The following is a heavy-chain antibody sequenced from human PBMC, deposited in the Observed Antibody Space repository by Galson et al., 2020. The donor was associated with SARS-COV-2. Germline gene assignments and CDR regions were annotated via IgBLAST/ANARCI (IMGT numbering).Heavy chain of an antibody. Sequence: GESLKISCAASGFTFSSYAMSWVRQAPGKGLEWVSAISGSGGSTYYADSVKGRFTISRDNSKNTLYLQMNSLRAEDTAVYYCAKDGPQRDYFDYWGQGTLVTVSS. CDR2: ISGSGGST. CDR3: AKDGPQRDYFDY. J-gene: IGHJ4*02. CDR1: GFTFSSYA. V-gene: IGHV3-23*01.